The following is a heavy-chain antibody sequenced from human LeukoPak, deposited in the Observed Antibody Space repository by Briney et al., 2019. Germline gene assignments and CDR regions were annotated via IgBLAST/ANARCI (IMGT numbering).Heavy chain of an antibody. J-gene: IGHJ4*02. CDR1: GYTFTGYY. CDR3: ARVRATVTTILFDY. CDR2: INPNSGGT. V-gene: IGHV1-2*02. D-gene: IGHD4-17*01. Sequence: ASVKVSCKASGYTFTGYYMHWVRQAPGQGLEWMGWINPNSGGTIYAQKFQGRVTMTRDTSISTAYMELSRLRSDDTAVYYCARVRATVTTILFDYWGQGTLVTVSS.